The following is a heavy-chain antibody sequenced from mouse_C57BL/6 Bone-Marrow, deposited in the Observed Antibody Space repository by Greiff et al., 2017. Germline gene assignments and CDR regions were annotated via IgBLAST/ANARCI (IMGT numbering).Heavy chain of an antibody. CDR1: GYTFTSYW. J-gene: IGHJ2*01. V-gene: IGHV1-7*01. CDR2: INPSSGYT. CDR3: ARYLNYYGSPGNYFDY. D-gene: IGHD1-1*01. Sequence: QVHVKQSGAELAKPGASVKLSCKASGYTFTSYWMHWVKQRPGQGLEWIGYINPSSGYTKYNQKFKDKATLTADKSSSTAYMQLSSLTYEDSAVYYCARYLNYYGSPGNYFDYWGQGTTLTVSS.